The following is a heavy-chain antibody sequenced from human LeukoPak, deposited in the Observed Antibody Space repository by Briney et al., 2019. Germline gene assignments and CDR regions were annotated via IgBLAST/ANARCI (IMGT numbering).Heavy chain of an antibody. CDR1: GYSFTSYW. Sequence: GESLKISCKGSGYSFTSYWIGWVRQMPGKGLEWMGIIYPGDSDTRYSPSFQGQVTFSADKSINTAFLQWSSLKASDTAMYYCARGRFYSDTKGGYTYFGPWGQGTLVTVSS. D-gene: IGHD3-10*01. CDR2: IYPGDSDT. J-gene: IGHJ5*02. CDR3: ARGRFYSDTKGGYTYFGP. V-gene: IGHV5-51*01.